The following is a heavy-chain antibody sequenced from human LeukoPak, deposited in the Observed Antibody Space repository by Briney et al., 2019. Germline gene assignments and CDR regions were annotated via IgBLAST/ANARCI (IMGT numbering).Heavy chain of an antibody. J-gene: IGHJ4*02. CDR2: ISSGGGST. Sequence: GGSLRLSCAGSGFTFSSYAMSWVRQAPGKGLEWVSGISSGGGSTYYADSVKGRFTISGDNSKNTLDLEMNSLRAEDTAVYYCAKDVGGYYFTYWSGCFDHWGQGTLVTVSS. CDR1: GFTFSSYA. V-gene: IGHV3-23*01. CDR3: AKDVGGYYFTYWSGCFDH. D-gene: IGHD3-10*01.